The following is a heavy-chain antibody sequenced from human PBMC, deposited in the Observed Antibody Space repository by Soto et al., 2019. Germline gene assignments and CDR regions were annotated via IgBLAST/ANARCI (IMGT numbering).Heavy chain of an antibody. V-gene: IGHV4-34*01. CDR2: INHSGST. Sequence: QVQLQQWGAGLLKPSETLSLTCAVYGGSFSGYYWSWIRQPPGKGLEWIGEINHSGSTNYNLALTSRVLISVDTSKNQFSLKLSSVTAADPAVYYCARGPYDYVWGSYRPRSEYFQHWGQGTLVTVSS. D-gene: IGHD3-16*02. CDR1: GGSFSGYY. CDR3: ARGPYDYVWGSYRPRSEYFQH. J-gene: IGHJ1*01.